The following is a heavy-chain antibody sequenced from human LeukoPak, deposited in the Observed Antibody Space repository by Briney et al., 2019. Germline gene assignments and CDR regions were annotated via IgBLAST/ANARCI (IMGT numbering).Heavy chain of an antibody. CDR2: INTSGST. CDR1: GGSITSYY. J-gene: IGHJ5*02. Sequence: SETLSLTCTVSGGSITSYYWTWIRQSAGKGLEWIGRINTSGSTNYNPSLRSRVTMSVNTSKNQFSLNLTSVTAADTAVYSCAREGGDPRWLDPWGQGTLVTVSS. D-gene: IGHD6-25*01. CDR3: AREGGDPRWLDP. V-gene: IGHV4-4*07.